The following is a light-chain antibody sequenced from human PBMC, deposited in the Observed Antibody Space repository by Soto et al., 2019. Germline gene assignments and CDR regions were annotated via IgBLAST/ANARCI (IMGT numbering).Light chain of an antibody. V-gene: IGKV1-5*01. CDR2: DAS. Sequence: DIQMTQSPSTLSASVGDRVTITCRASQNINRWLAWYQQKPGKAPKLLIYDASSLESGVPSRFSGSGSGTEFTLTISSLQLDDFATYYCQQYNVYWAFGQGTKVEIK. CDR3: QQYNVYWA. CDR1: QNINRW. J-gene: IGKJ1*01.